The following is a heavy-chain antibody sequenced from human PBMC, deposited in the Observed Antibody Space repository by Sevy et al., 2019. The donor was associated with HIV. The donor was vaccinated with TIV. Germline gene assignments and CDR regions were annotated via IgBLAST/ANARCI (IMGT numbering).Heavy chain of an antibody. CDR1: GFTFSTYA. V-gene: IGHV3-23*01. Sequence: GGSLRLSCAASGFTFSTYAVSWVRQAPGKGLEWVSAISGGDSSTYYADSVKGRFTISRDNSKNTLYLQMNSLRAEDTAVYYCAKDQATIVRDSFDIWGQGTMVTVSS. CDR3: AKDQATIVRDSFDI. D-gene: IGHD3-16*02. CDR2: ISGGDSST. J-gene: IGHJ3*02.